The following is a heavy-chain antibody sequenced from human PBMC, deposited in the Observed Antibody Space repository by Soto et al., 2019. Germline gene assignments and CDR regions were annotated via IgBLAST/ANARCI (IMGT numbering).Heavy chain of an antibody. Sequence: QVQLQESGPGLVKPSETLSLTCTVSGGSISSYYWSWIRQPPGKGLEWIGYIYYSGSTIYNPSLKSRVTISVDTSKHQFSLTLSSVTAADTAVYYCAIRWGGRFDIWGQGTMVTVSS. CDR3: AIRWGGRFDI. V-gene: IGHV4-59*08. CDR2: IYYSGST. D-gene: IGHD1-26*01. CDR1: GGSISSYY. J-gene: IGHJ3*02.